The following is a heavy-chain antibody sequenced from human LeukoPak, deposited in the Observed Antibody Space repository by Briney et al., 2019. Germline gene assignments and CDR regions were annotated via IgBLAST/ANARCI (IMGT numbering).Heavy chain of an antibody. CDR3: SRVLYSSGWVFGGYCAMDV. J-gene: IGHJ6*02. V-gene: IGHV3-21*01. CDR1: GFTVNNYG. D-gene: IGHD6-19*01. CDR2: IESSSTYI. Sequence: PGGSLRLSCAASGFTVNNYGMNWVRQAPGKGLEWVSSIESSSTYIYYADSVKGRFTVSRNNAENSLYLQMNSLRAEDTAVYYCSRVLYSSGWVFGGYCAMDVWGQGTTVTVSS.